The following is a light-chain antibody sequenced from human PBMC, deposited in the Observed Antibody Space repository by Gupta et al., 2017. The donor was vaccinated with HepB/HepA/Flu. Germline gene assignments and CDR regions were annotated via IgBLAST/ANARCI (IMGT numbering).Light chain of an antibody. CDR3: QQRDSIPFN. J-gene: IGKJ2*01. CDR2: SAS. Sequence: DIQMTQSPSSLSASVGDRVSITCRASQSIRTSVNWYQQTPGKAPKLLIYSASGVQSGLPARFSGSGSGTEFTLTISGRQPEDFATYFCQQRDSIPFNFGQGTXLDIK. V-gene: IGKV1-39*01. CDR1: QSIRTS.